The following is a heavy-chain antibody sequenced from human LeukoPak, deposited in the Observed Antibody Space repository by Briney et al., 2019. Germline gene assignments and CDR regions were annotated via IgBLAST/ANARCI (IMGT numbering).Heavy chain of an antibody. J-gene: IGHJ4*02. CDR1: GFTFSSYS. CDR3: ARDRRAIAVADTFGY. CDR2: ISSSSSYI. Sequence: GGSLRLSCAASGFTFSSYSMNWVRQAPGKGLEWVSSISSSSSYIYYADSVKGRFTISRDNAKNSLYPQMNSLRAEDTAVYYCARDRRAIAVADTFGYWGQGTLVTVSS. D-gene: IGHD6-19*01. V-gene: IGHV3-21*01.